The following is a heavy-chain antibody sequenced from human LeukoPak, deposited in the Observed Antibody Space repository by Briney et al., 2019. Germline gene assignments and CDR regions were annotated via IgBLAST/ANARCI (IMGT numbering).Heavy chain of an antibody. CDR2: ISGSGGST. J-gene: IGHJ4*02. D-gene: IGHD2-2*01. V-gene: IGHV3-23*01. Sequence: GGSLRLSCAASGFTFSIYAMSWVRQAPGKGLEWVSAISGSGGSTYYADSVKGRFTISRDNSKNTLYLQMNSLGAEDTAEYYCAKAGERRGYCSSTSCCIDYWGQGTLVTVSS. CDR1: GFTFSIYA. CDR3: AKAGERRGYCSSTSCCIDY.